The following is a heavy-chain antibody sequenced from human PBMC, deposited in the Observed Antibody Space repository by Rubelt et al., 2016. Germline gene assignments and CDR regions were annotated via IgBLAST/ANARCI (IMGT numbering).Heavy chain of an antibody. J-gene: IGHJ6*02. V-gene: IGHV3-33*01. D-gene: IGHD6-13*01. CDR3: ARDMGQLVYYAMDV. Sequence: GGGVVQPGRSLRLSCAASRFTFRTYGMHWVRQAPGKGLEWVAVIWYDGGYKYNADSVQGRFTISRDNAKNTLFLQMSSLRVEDTAVYYCARDMGQLVYYAMDVWGQGTTVTVSS. CDR2: IWYDGGYK. CDR1: RFTFRTYG.